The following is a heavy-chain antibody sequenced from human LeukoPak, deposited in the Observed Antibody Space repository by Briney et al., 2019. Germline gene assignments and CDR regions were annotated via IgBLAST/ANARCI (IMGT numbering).Heavy chain of an antibody. D-gene: IGHD6-19*01. V-gene: IGHV3-23*01. CDR3: AIWVRNGWPYFDY. Sequence: GGSLRLSCAVSGDTFSSDAFSWVRQAPGKGLEWVLAITSVDDSTYYADSVKGRFTISRDYSKNTVHLQMNSLRAEDTALYYCAIWVRNGWPYFDYWDQGTLVTVSS. CDR1: GDTFSSDA. J-gene: IGHJ4*02. CDR2: ITSVDDST.